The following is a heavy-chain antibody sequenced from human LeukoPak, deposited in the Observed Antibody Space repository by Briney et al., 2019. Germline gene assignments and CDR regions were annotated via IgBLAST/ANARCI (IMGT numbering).Heavy chain of an antibody. CDR2: INHSGST. CDR3: ARGWRGGSYVY. V-gene: IGHV4-34*01. CDR1: GGSFSGYY. J-gene: IGHJ4*02. D-gene: IGHD1-26*01. Sequence: PSETLSLTCAVYGGSFSGYYWSWIRQPPGKGLEWIGEINHSGSTNYNPSLKSRVTISVDTSKNQFSLKPSSVTAADTAVYYCARGWRGGSYVYWGQGTLVTVSS.